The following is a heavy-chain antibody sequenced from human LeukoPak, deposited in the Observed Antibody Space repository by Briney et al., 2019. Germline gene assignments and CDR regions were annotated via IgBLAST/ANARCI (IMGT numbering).Heavy chain of an antibody. CDR1: GGTFSSYA. D-gene: IGHD4-23*01. CDR3: ARGGGTTVVTHFDY. CDR2: IIPIFGTA. Sequence: GASVKVSCKASGGTFSSYAISWVRQAPGQGLEWMGGIIPIFGTANYAQKFQGRVTITADESTSTAYMELSSLRSEDTAVYYCARGGGTTVVTHFDYWGQGTLVTVSS. J-gene: IGHJ4*02. V-gene: IGHV1-69*13.